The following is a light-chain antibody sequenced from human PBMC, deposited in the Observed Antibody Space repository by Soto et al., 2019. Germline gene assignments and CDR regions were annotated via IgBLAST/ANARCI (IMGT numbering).Light chain of an antibody. V-gene: IGKV3-20*01. Sequence: VLTQSPGTLSLSPGERATLSCRAGQSVSSGYLAWYQQKPGQAPRLLIYATYTRATGIPDRFSGNGSGTDFTLTISRLQPEDFAVYYCQQYGPSPLYTFGQGTKLEIK. CDR3: QQYGPSPLYT. J-gene: IGKJ2*01. CDR2: ATY. CDR1: QSVSSGY.